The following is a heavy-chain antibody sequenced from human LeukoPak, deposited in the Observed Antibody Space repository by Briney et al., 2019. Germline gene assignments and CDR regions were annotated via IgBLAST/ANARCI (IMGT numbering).Heavy chain of an antibody. V-gene: IGHV1-8*01. J-gene: IGHJ1*01. CDR1: GYTFTSYD. CDR3: ARDGVAVASTYLGRGSQH. CDR2: MNPNSGNT. Sequence: ASVKVSCKASGYTFTSYDINWVRQATGQGLEWMGWMNPNSGNTGYAQKFQGRVTMTRNTSISTAYMELSSLRSEDTAVYYCARDGVAVASTYLGRGSQHWGQGTLVTVSS. D-gene: IGHD6-19*01.